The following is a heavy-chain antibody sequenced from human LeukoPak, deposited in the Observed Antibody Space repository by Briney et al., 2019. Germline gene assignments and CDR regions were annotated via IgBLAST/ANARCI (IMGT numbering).Heavy chain of an antibody. CDR2: FNSGGST. J-gene: IGHJ6*02. CDR1: GFTSRRNK. D-gene: IGHD3-3*01. V-gene: IGHV3-53*01. Sequence: GGSLNLSFEAPGFTSRRNKWTWVRQAPGRGLGGVQVFNSGGSTYYADSVKGRFTISRDNSKNTLYLQMNSLRAEDTAVYYCARVGSGVVINPTPYYYYGMDVWGQGTTVTVSS. CDR3: ARVGSGVVINPTPYYYYGMDV.